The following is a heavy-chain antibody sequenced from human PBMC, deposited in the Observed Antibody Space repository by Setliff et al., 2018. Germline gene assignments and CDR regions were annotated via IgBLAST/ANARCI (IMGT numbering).Heavy chain of an antibody. J-gene: IGHJ4*02. V-gene: IGHV3-23*01. CDR1: GFPFSGYA. Sequence: GGSLRLSCAASGFPFSGYAMSWVRQAPGKGLEWVSSISGSGGTTYYPGSVKGRFTISRDNSTNTVFLQINSLRAADSARYYCAKEVAYDNGSLSLDSWGXGXXVTVSS. CDR2: ISGSGGTT. CDR3: AKEVAYDNGSLSLDS. D-gene: IGHD2-15*01.